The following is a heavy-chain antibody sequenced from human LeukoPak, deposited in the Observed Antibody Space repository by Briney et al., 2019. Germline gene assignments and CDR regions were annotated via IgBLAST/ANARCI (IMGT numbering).Heavy chain of an antibody. CDR2: IGGSDGST. J-gene: IGHJ3*02. CDR1: GFSFNIYV. V-gene: IGHV3-23*01. D-gene: IGHD7-27*01. CDR3: AKELLVGTAFDI. Sequence: PGGSLGLSCAASGFSFNIYVMNWVRQAPGKGLQWVSGIGGSDGSTHYADSVKGRFTISRDNSKNTLYLQMNSLRAEDMAVYYCAKELLVGTAFDIWGQGTMVTVSS.